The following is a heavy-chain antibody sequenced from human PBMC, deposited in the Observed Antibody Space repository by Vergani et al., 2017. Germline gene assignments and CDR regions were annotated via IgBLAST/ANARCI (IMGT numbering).Heavy chain of an antibody. V-gene: IGHV3-15*01. D-gene: IGHD1-14*01. CDR2: IKSKTDGGTT. CDR3: TTGVQESNRYYGMDV. Sequence: EVQLVESGGGLVQPGGSLRLSCAASGFTFSSYEMNWVRQAPGKGLEWVGRIKSKTDGGTTDYAAPVKGRFTISRDDSKNTLYLQMNSLKTEDTAVYYCTTGVQESNRYYGMDVWGQGTTVTVSS. CDR1: GFTFSSYE. J-gene: IGHJ6*02.